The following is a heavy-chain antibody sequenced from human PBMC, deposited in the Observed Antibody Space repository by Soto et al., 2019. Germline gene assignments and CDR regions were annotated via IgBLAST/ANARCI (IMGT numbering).Heavy chain of an antibody. J-gene: IGHJ6*02. V-gene: IGHV1-69*01. D-gene: IGHD3-10*01. CDR3: DRLNKWSSGEGRIDV. CDR1: GGTFNTYT. CDR2: IMPLYAKP. Sequence: QVQLVQSGAEVKKPGSSVKVSCKASGGTFNTYTISWVRQVPGQGLEWLGGIMPLYAKPTYAQPFLGRLAIAADEHTSTVYMELSSLRSEDTALYFCDRLNKWSSGEGRIDVWGRGTAVSVSS.